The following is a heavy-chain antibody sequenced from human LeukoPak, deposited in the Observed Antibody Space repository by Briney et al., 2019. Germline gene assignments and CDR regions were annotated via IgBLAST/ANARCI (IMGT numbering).Heavy chain of an antibody. CDR1: GGSISSSSYY. J-gene: IGHJ5*02. CDR2: IYYSGST. Sequence: PSGTLSLTCTVSGGSISSSSYYWGWIRQPPGKGLEWIGSIYYSGSTYYNPSLKSRVTISVDTSKNQLSLKLSSVTAADTAVYYCARVAFGGVIEPLQRRNWFDPWGQGTLVTVSS. D-gene: IGHD3-16*02. CDR3: ARVAFGGVIEPLQRRNWFDP. V-gene: IGHV4-39*07.